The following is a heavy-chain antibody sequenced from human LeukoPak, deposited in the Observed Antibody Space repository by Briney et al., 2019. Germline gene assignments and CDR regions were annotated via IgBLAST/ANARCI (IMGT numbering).Heavy chain of an antibody. CDR3: ARHRSGWLQSSFDY. CDR2: INHSGST. Sequence: SETLSLTCAVYGGSFRGYSWTWIRQPPGKGLEWIGEINHSGSTNYNPSLKSRLTISVDTSKNQFSLRLSSVTAADTAVYYCARHRSGWLQSSFDYWGQGTLVTVSS. D-gene: IGHD5-24*01. CDR1: GGSFRGYS. J-gene: IGHJ4*02. V-gene: IGHV4-34*01.